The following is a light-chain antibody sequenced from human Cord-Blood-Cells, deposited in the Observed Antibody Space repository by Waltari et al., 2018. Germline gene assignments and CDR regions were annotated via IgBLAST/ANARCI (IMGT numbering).Light chain of an antibody. CDR2: LNSDGSH. Sequence: QLVLTQSPSASASLGPSVTLTCTLSSGHSSYAIAWHHQQPEKGPRYLMKLNSDGSHSKGDGIPDRFSGSSSGAERYLTISSLQSEDEADYYCQTWGTGIYVVFGGGTKLTVL. CDR3: QTWGTGIYVV. V-gene: IGLV4-69*01. J-gene: IGLJ2*01. CDR1: SGHSSYA.